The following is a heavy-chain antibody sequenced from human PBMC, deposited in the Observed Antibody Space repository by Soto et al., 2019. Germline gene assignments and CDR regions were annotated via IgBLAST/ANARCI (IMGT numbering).Heavy chain of an antibody. J-gene: IGHJ6*02. Sequence: LSLTCPGSGGSISSYYWSWIRQPAGKGLEWIGRIYTSGSTNYNPSLKSRVTMSVDTSKNQFSLKLSSVTAADTAVYYCARDGVVTDILWEYHYSGRDVCGQGTTVTVSS. V-gene: IGHV4-4*07. CDR2: IYTSGST. D-gene: IGHD2-21*02. CDR3: ARDGVVTDILWEYHYSGRDV. CDR1: GGSISSYY.